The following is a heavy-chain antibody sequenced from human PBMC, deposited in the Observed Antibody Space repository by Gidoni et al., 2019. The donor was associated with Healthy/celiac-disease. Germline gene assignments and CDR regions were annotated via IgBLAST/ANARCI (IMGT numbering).Heavy chain of an antibody. CDR2: IIPILGIA. V-gene: IGHV1-69*08. J-gene: IGHJ4*02. Sequence: QVQLVQSGAEVKKPGSSVKVSCKASGGTFSSYTISWVRQDTGQGLEWMGRIIPILGIANYAQKFQGRVTITANKSTSTAYMELSSLRSEDSAVYYCPREGTGAGSFYYWGQGTLVTVSS. CDR3: PREGTGAGSFYY. CDR1: GGTFSSYT. D-gene: IGHD6-19*01.